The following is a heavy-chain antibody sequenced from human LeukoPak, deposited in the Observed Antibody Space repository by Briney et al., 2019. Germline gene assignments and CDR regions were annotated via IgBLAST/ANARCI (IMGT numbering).Heavy chain of an antibody. CDR2: IYYSGST. J-gene: IGHJ4*02. V-gene: IGHV4-59*01. Sequence: SETLSLTCTVSGGSISSYYWSWIRQPPGKGLEWIGYIYYSGSTNYNPSLKSRVTISVDTSKNQFSLKLSSVTAADTAVYYCARVYGSGSYSLDYWGQGTLVTVSS. CDR1: GGSISSYY. D-gene: IGHD3-10*01. CDR3: ARVYGSGSYSLDY.